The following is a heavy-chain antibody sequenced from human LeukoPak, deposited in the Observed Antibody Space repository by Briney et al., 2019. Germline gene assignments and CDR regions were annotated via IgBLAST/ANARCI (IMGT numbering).Heavy chain of an antibody. CDR3: ARARCPSCTLDY. D-gene: IGHD2-2*01. V-gene: IGHV4-59*01. CDR1: GGSISSYY. Sequence: SETLSLTCTVSGGSISSYYWNWIRQPPGKGLEWIGYIYYSGSTNYNPSLKSRVTISVDTSKNQFSLKLSSVTAADTAVYYCARARCPSCTLDYWGKGTLVTVSS. J-gene: IGHJ4*02. CDR2: IYYSGST.